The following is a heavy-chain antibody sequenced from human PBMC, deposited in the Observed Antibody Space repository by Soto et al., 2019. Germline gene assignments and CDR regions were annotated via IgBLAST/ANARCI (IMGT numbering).Heavy chain of an antibody. CDR1: GGSMSDHY. CDR3: ARSGHSFGGVV. D-gene: IGHD3-16*01. V-gene: IGHV4-59*11. Sequence: PSETLSLTCTVSGGSMSDHYCSWIRQPPGKGLEYIGYIFYSVSTSYNASLTSRVAISLDTPNNQISLKLKSVTAADTAVYYCARSGHSFGGVVWGQGIQVIVS. J-gene: IGHJ4*02. CDR2: IFYSVST.